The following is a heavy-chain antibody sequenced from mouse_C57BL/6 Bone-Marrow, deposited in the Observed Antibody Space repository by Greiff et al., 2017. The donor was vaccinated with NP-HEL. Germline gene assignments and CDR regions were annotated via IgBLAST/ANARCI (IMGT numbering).Heavy chain of an antibody. J-gene: IGHJ3*01. Sequence: QVQLQQSGAELVKPGASVKLSCKASGYTFTSYWMHWVKQRPGQGLEWIGMIHPNSGSTNYNEKFKSKATLTVDKSSSTAYMQHSSLTSEDTAVYYGARYLYRVFAYWGQGTLVTVSA. CDR1: GYTFTSYW. D-gene: IGHD2-14*01. V-gene: IGHV1-64*01. CDR3: ARYLYRVFAY. CDR2: IHPNSGST.